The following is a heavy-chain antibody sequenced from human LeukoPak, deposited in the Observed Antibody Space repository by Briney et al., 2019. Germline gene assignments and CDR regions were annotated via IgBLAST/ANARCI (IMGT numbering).Heavy chain of an antibody. J-gene: IGHJ4*02. CDR1: GGSISSSSYY. Sequence: MTSETLSLTCTVSGGSISSSSYYWGWIRQPPGKGLEWIANIFYSGSTYYNPSLKSRVTISLDTSKNQFSLKLSSVTAADSAMYYCARSNYDILATYYIRGSIFDCWGQGTLVTVSS. CDR2: IFYSGST. CDR3: ARSNYDILATYYIRGSIFDC. D-gene: IGHD3-9*01. V-gene: IGHV4-39*07.